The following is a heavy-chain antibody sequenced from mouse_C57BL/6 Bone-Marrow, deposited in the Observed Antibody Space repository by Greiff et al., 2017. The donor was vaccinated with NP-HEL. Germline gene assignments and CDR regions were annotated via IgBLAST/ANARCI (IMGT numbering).Heavy chain of an antibody. Sequence: VQLQESGPELVKPGASVKISCKASGYAFSSSWMNWVKQRPGKGLEWIGRIYPGDGDTNYNGKFKGKATLTADKSSSTADMQLSSLTSEDSAVYFCARGELRLPWGQGTTLTVSS. CDR2: IYPGDGDT. D-gene: IGHD3-2*02. V-gene: IGHV1-82*01. CDR1: GYAFSSSW. J-gene: IGHJ2*01. CDR3: ARGELRLP.